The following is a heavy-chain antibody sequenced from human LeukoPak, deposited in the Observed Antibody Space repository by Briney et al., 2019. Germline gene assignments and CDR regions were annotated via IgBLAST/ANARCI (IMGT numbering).Heavy chain of an antibody. J-gene: IGHJ3*02. CDR3: ARDLRQWLVPDAFDI. V-gene: IGHV1-18*01. CDR1: GYTFTSYG. CDR2: ISAYNGNT. D-gene: IGHD6-19*01. Sequence: ASVKVSCKASGYTFTSYGISWVRQAPGQGLEWMGWISAYNGNTNYAQKLQGRVTMSTDTSTSTAYKQLRSLRSDDTAVYYCARDLRQWLVPDAFDIWGQGTMVTVSS.